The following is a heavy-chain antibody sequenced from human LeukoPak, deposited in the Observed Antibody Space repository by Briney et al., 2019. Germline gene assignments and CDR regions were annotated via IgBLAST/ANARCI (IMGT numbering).Heavy chain of an antibody. Sequence: PGGSLRLSCAASGFTFDDYSMSWLRQAPGKGLVWVSGINWNGGSTGYADYVKGRFTISRDNAKNSLHLQKNSLRAEDTALYYCARGGYSSSWSPNYYYYGMDVWGQGTTVTVSS. J-gene: IGHJ6*02. D-gene: IGHD6-13*01. CDR1: GFTFDDYS. CDR3: ARGGYSSSWSPNYYYYGMDV. V-gene: IGHV3-20*04. CDR2: INWNGGST.